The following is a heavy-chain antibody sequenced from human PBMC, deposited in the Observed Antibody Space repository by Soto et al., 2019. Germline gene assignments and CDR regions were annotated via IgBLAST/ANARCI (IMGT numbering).Heavy chain of an antibody. D-gene: IGHD3-10*01. CDR1: GFTFSSYG. CDR3: AKDPTLWFGELASY. J-gene: IGHJ4*02. Sequence: QVQLVESGGGVVQPGRSLRLSCAASGFTFSSYGMHWVRQAPGKGLEWVALISYDGSNKYYADSVKGRFTISRDNSKNTLYLQVNSLRAEDTAVYYCAKDPTLWFGELASYWGQGTLVTVSS. V-gene: IGHV3-30*18. CDR2: ISYDGSNK.